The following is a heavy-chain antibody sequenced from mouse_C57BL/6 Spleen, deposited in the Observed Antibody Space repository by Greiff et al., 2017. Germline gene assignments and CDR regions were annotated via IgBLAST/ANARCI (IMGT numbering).Heavy chain of an antibody. D-gene: IGHD1-1*01. CDR3: TRDYYYGSYYFDY. V-gene: IGHV5-9-1*02. CDR1: GFTFSSYA. J-gene: IGHJ2*01. Sequence: EVKLVESGEGLVKPGGSLKLSCAASGFTFSSYAMSWVRQTPEKRLEWVAYISSGGDYIYYADTVKGRFTISRDNARNTLYLQMSSLKSEDTAMYYCTRDYYYGSYYFDYWGQGTTLTVSS. CDR2: ISSGGDYI.